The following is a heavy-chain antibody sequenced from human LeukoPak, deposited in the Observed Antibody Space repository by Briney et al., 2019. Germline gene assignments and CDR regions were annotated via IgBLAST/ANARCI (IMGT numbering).Heavy chain of an antibody. CDR1: GFTFSSYA. J-gene: IGHJ4*02. V-gene: IGHV3-23*01. CDR3: AKEIYDFWSGYLFDY. D-gene: IGHD3-3*01. CDR2: ISGSGGST. Sequence: PGGSLRLSCAASGFTFSSYAMSWVRQAPGKGLECVSAISGSGGSTYYADSVKGRFTISRDNSKNTLYLQMNSLRAEDTAVYYCAKEIYDFWSGYLFDYRGQGTLVTVSS.